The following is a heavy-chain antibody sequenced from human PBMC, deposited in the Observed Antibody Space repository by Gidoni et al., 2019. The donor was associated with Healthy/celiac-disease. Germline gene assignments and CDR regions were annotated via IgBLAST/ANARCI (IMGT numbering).Heavy chain of an antibody. V-gene: IGHV3-30-3*01. CDR2: ISYDGSNK. D-gene: IGHD6-6*01. CDR3: ARASIPYSSSSELWGVDY. Sequence: QVQLVESGGGVVQPGRSLRLSCAASGLTFSSYAMHWVRQAPGKGLEWVAVISYDGSNKYYADSVKGRFTISRDNSKNTLYLQMNSLRAEDTAVYYCARASIPYSSSSELWGVDYWGQGTLVTVSS. J-gene: IGHJ4*02. CDR1: GLTFSSYA.